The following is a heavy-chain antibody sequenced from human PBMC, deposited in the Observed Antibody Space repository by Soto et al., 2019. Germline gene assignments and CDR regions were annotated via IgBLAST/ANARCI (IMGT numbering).Heavy chain of an antibody. Sequence: PSQTLSLTCAISGYSVSSKSAALNWISQSPSRGLEWLGRTYYRSKWYNEYAVSVKSRITINPDTSNNQFSLKLNSVTPEDTAMYYCASTQSVFEYWGQGTKVTVSS. CDR3: ASTQSVFEY. CDR1: GYSVSSKSAA. J-gene: IGHJ4*02. CDR2: TYYRSKWYN. V-gene: IGHV6-1*01.